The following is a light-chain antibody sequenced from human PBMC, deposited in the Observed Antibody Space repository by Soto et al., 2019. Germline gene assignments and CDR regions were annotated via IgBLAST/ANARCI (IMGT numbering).Light chain of an antibody. CDR1: QSFGSS. Sequence: EVVLTQSPATLSLSPGERATLSCRASQSFGSSLAWYQQKPGQAPRLLVYGASNRATGVPARFSGSGSETDFTLTISNLEPEDFAVYYCQQRSNWPPVSTFGQGTRLEIK. J-gene: IGKJ5*01. CDR2: GAS. CDR3: QQRSNWPPVST. V-gene: IGKV3-11*01.